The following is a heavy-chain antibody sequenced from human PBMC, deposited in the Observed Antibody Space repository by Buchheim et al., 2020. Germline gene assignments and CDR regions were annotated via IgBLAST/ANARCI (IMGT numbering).Heavy chain of an antibody. CDR2: IYYSGDT. Sequence: QVQLQESGPGLVKPSGTLSLTCAVSGVSISSTNWWSWVRQPPGKGLEWIGEIYYSGDTNYNPSLKSRVTISVDKSKNQFSLKLNSVTAADTAVYYCARGRSGSYRYYYYYYMDVWGKGTT. J-gene: IGHJ6*03. CDR1: GVSISSTNW. V-gene: IGHV4-4*02. D-gene: IGHD1-26*01. CDR3: ARGRSGSYRYYYYYYMDV.